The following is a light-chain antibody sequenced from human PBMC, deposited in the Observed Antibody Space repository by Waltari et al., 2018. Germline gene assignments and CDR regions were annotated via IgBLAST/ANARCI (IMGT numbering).Light chain of an antibody. J-gene: IGKJ4*01. V-gene: IGKV3-15*01. Sequence: EIVMTQSPATLSVSPGERAILSSRASQSVSGYLAWYQQKPGQAPRLLIYSASTRVTGIPARFSGSGSGTEFTLTISSLQSEDFAVYHCQQYNDWLAPTFGGGTKVEI. CDR2: SAS. CDR3: QQYNDWLAPT. CDR1: QSVSGY.